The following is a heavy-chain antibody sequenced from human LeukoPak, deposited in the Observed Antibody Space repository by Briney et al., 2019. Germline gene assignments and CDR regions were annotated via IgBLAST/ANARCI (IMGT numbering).Heavy chain of an antibody. CDR2: ISGSGGST. CDR1: GFTFSSYG. J-gene: IGHJ3*02. D-gene: IGHD2-2*01. V-gene: IGHV3-23*01. CDR3: ANHGPVPAAPWGAFDI. Sequence: PGGSLRLSCAASGFTFSSYGMSWVRQAPGKGLEWVSAISGSGGSTYYADSVKGRFTISRDNSKNTLYLQMNSLRAEDTAVYYCANHGPVPAAPWGAFDIWGQGTMVTVSS.